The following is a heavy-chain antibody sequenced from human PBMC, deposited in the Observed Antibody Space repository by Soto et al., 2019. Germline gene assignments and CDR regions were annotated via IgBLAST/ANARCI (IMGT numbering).Heavy chain of an antibody. Sequence: EVQLVESGGGLVKPGGSLRLSCAASGFTFSSYSMNWVRQAPGKGLEWVSSISSSSSYIYYADSVNGRFTISRDNAKNSLYLQMNSLRAEDTAVYYCARVGDFWSGYYYYGMDVWGRGTTVTVSS. CDR1: GFTFSSYS. J-gene: IGHJ6*02. CDR3: ARVGDFWSGYYYYGMDV. CDR2: ISSSSSYI. V-gene: IGHV3-21*01. D-gene: IGHD3-3*01.